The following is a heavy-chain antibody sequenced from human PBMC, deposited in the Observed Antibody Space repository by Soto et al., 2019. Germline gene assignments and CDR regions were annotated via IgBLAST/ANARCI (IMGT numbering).Heavy chain of an antibody. CDR1: GGSFSGYY. V-gene: IGHV4-34*01. D-gene: IGHD4-17*01. CDR3: ARATAYFGDYVFDY. J-gene: IGHJ4*02. Sequence: QVQLQQWGAGLLKPSETLSLTCAVYGGSFSGYYWSWIRQPPGKGLEWIGEINHSGSTNYNPSLKSRVTIPVDTSKNQFSLKLSSVTAADTAVYYCARATAYFGDYVFDYWGQGTLVTVSS. CDR2: INHSGST.